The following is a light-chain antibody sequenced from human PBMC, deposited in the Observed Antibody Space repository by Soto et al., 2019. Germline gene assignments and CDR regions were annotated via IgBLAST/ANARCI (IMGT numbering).Light chain of an antibody. CDR2: EVS. J-gene: IGLJ1*01. CDR1: SSDVGGYNY. V-gene: IGLV2-14*01. CDR3: SSYTSSSTYV. Sequence: QSALTQPASASGSPGQWITISCTGTSSDVGGYNYVSWYQQHPGKAPKLMIYEVSNRPSGVSNRFSGSKSGNTASLTISGLQAEDEADYYCSSYTSSSTYVFGTGTKVTVL.